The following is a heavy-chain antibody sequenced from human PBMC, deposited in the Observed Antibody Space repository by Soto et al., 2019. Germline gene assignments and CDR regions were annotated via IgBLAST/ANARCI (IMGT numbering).Heavy chain of an antibody. J-gene: IGHJ4*02. Sequence: GGSLRLSCTASGFTFSSHAMTWVRQAPGKGLEWVSGLSGSGGSIYYADSVKGRFTISRDNSMNTLYLQMKSLRAEDTAVYYCAKVTSSWYAGFFDLWGQGTPVTVSS. CDR1: GFTFSSHA. V-gene: IGHV3-23*01. D-gene: IGHD6-13*01. CDR2: LSGSGGSI. CDR3: AKVTSSWYAGFFDL.